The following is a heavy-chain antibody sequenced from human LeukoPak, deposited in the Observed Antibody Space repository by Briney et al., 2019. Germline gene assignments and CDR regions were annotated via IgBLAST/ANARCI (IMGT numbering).Heavy chain of an antibody. V-gene: IGHV3-7*01. CDR3: ARDQYGHGYNLFDP. Sequence: GGSLRLSCVASGFPFSSYWMSWVRPAPGKGLEWVANIKQDGSEKYYVDSVKGRFTISRDNAKNSLYLQMNSLRAEDTAVYYCARDQYGHGYNLFDPWGQGTLVTVSS. CDR1: GFPFSSYW. CDR2: IKQDGSEK. D-gene: IGHD5-12*01. J-gene: IGHJ5*02.